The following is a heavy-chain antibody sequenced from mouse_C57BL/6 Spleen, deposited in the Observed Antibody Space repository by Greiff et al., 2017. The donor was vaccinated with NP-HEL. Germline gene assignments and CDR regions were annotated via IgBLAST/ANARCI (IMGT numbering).Heavy chain of an antibody. J-gene: IGHJ2*01. CDR2: ISPYNGGT. Sequence: EVQLQQSGPVLVKPGASVKLSCKASGYTFTDYYMTWVKQSHGKSLEWIGVISPYNGGTSYTQKFKGKATLTVDKSSSTAYLELNSLTSEDSAVYYCARGRITTVVGFDDWGQGTTLTVAS. V-gene: IGHV1-19*01. CDR1: GYTFTDYY. D-gene: IGHD1-1*01. CDR3: ARGRITTVVGFDD.